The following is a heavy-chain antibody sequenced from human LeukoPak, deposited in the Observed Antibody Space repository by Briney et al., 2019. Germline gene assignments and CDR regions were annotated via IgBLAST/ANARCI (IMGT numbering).Heavy chain of an antibody. CDR3: ARDGRLWFGPYDY. J-gene: IGHJ4*02. V-gene: IGHV3-21*01. Sequence: PGGSLRLSCAASGFTFSSYSMNWVRQAPGKGLEWVSSISSSSSYIYYADSVKGRFTISRDNAKNSLYLQMNSLRAEDTAVYYCARDGRLWFGPYDYWGQGTLVTVSS. CDR2: ISSSSSYI. CDR1: GFTFSSYS. D-gene: IGHD3-10*01.